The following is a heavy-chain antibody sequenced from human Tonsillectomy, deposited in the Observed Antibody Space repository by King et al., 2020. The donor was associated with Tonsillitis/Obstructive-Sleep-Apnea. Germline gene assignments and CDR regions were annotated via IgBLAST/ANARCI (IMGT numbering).Heavy chain of an antibody. CDR1: GDSISSSNW. CDR2: IYQSGST. J-gene: IGHJ1*01. Sequence: QLQESGPGLVKPSGTLSLTCAVSGDSISSSNWWSWVRQPPGKGLEWIGEIYQSGSTNYNPSLKSRVTISVDKSKNQFSLKRTSVTAADTAVYYCARGRCSSISCDEYFHHWGQGTLVTVSS. V-gene: IGHV4-4*02. CDR3: ARGRCSSISCDEYFHH. D-gene: IGHD2-2*01.